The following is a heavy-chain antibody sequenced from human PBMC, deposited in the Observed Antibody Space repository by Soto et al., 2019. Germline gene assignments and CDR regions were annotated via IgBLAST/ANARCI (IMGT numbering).Heavy chain of an antibody. CDR1: GFTFRTFW. CDR2: IKEGVTEK. J-gene: IGHJ5*02. Sequence: VGSLRLPCAASGFTFRTFWMSWLCQAPGNGLQRVANIKEGVTEKSYVDSVRARFTISRDNTKNSLNLQIRSLKVEDRALYYFARDVRRPAHYAPWGKLPLVTVSS. D-gene: IGHD2-2*01. V-gene: IGHV3-7*01. CDR3: ARDVRRPAHYAP.